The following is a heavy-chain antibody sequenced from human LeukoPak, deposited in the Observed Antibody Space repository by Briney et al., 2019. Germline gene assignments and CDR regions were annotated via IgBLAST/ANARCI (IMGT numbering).Heavy chain of an antibody. CDR3: AMQITMIVVVPYFDY. Sequence: GGSLRLSCAASGLTFNDYYMTGIRQAPGKGLEWVSSISGSGTTTYSADSVRGRFTVSRDNAKNSVFLYMNSLRAEDTAVYSWAMQITMIVVVPYFDYWGQGTLVTVSS. CDR2: ISGSGTTT. J-gene: IGHJ4*02. V-gene: IGHV3-11*04. CDR1: GLTFNDYY. D-gene: IGHD3-22*01.